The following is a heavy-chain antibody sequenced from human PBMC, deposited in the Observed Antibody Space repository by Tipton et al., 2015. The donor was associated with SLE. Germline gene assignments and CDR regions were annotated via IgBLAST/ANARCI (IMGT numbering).Heavy chain of an antibody. J-gene: IGHJ6*02. V-gene: IGHV4-39*01. CDR1: GGSISSSSYY. CDR3: ARHRGGATEGMDV. CDR2: IYYSGST. Sequence: LRLSCTVSGGSISSSSYYWGWIRQPPGKGLEWIGSIYYSGSTYYNPSLKSRVTISVDTSKNQFSLKLSSVTAADTAVYYCARHRGGATEGMDVWGQGTTVTASS. D-gene: IGHD1-26*01.